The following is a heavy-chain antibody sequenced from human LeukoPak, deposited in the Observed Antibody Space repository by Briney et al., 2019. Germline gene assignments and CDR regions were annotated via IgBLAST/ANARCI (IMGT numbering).Heavy chain of an antibody. V-gene: IGHV7-4-1*02. J-gene: IGHJ4*02. D-gene: IGHD3-22*01. CDR1: GYTFTSYA. CDR2: INTNTGNP. CDR3: AKASYYDSSGPRGVAYYFDY. Sequence: ASVKVSCKASGYTFTSYAMNWVRQAPGQGLEWMGWINTNTGNPTYAQGFTGRFVFSLDTSVSTAYLQISSLKAEDMALYYCAKASYYDSSGPRGVAYYFDYWGQGTLVTVSS.